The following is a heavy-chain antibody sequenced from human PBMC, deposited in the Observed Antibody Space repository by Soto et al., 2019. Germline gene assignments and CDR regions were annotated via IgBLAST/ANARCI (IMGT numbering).Heavy chain of an antibody. CDR2: MSGTGGST. CDR3: AKAGFSSGWSPSYFDY. CDR1: GFTFSSYA. Sequence: EVQLLESGGGLVQPGRSLRLSCAASGFTFSSYAMNWVRQAPGKGLEWVSAMSGTGGSTYYAASVKGRFTLSRDNSKNTLYLQMSSLRVEDTAVFYCAKAGFSSGWSPSYFDYWGQGTLVTVSS. D-gene: IGHD6-19*01. V-gene: IGHV3-23*01. J-gene: IGHJ4*02.